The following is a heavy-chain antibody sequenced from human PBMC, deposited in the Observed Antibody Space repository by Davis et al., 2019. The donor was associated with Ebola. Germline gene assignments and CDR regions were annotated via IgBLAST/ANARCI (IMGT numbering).Heavy chain of an antibody. Sequence: PGGSLRLSCAASGFTFSSYWMHWVRQAPGKGLVWVSRINSDGSSTSYADSVKGRFAISRDNAKNTLYLQMNSLRAEDTAVYYCARVGGSYWSFDYWGQGTLVTVSS. CDR1: GFTFSSYW. CDR2: INSDGSST. D-gene: IGHD1-26*01. V-gene: IGHV3-74*01. CDR3: ARVGGSYWSFDY. J-gene: IGHJ4*02.